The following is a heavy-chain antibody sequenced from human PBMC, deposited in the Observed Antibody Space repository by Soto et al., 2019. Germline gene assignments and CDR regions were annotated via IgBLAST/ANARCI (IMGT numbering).Heavy chain of an antibody. CDR1: GYTFTGYY. D-gene: IGHD6-25*01. Sequence: ASVKVSCKASGYTFTGYYLHWIRQAPGQGLQWMGWMRPDSGGANYAQKFQGRVSMTRDTSTSTFYMELSRLASDDTAVYYCARDTQAGVYEYWGQGT. CDR3: ARDTQAGVYEY. V-gene: IGHV1-2*02. J-gene: IGHJ4*02. CDR2: MRPDSGGA.